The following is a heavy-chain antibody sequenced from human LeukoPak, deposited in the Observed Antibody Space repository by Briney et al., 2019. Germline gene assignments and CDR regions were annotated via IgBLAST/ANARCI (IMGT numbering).Heavy chain of an antibody. J-gene: IGHJ4*02. CDR3: ARGSLRYFDWLPHFDY. CDR1: GYTFTSYD. D-gene: IGHD3-9*01. Sequence: GASVKVSCKASGYTFTSYDINWVRQATGQGLEWMGWMNPNSGNTGYAQKFQGRVTMTRNTSISTAYMELSSLRSEDTAVYYCARGSLRYFDWLPHFDYWGRGTLVTVSS. CDR2: MNPNSGNT. V-gene: IGHV1-8*01.